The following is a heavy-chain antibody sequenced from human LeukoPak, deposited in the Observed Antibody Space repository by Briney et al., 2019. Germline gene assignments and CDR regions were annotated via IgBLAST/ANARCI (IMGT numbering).Heavy chain of an antibody. CDR1: GYTFTSYD. J-gene: IGHJ3*02. CDR3: ARAFGSSWYFRRTFDI. V-gene: IGHV1-8*03. D-gene: IGHD6-13*01. CDR2: MNPNSGNT. Sequence: ASVKVSCKASGYTFTSYDINWVRQATGQGLEWMGWMNPNSGNTGYAQKFQGRVTITRNTSISAAYMELSSLRSEDTAVYYCARAFGSSWYFRRTFDIWGQGTMVTVSS.